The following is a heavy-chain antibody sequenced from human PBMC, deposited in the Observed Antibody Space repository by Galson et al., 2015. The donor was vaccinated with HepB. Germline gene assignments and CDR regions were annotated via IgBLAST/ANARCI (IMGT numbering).Heavy chain of an antibody. CDR2: IDTADGYT. V-gene: IGHV1-3*04. CDR1: GYIFTIFG. Sequence: SVKVSCKASGYIFTIFGMHWVRQAPGQGLEWMGWIDTADGYTRYAQKFQGRVTITRDTSASTAYMELSSLTSEDTAVYYCSRGPSSSPAVWFEPWGQGTLVTVSS. CDR3: SRGPSSSPAVWFEP. D-gene: IGHD6-6*01. J-gene: IGHJ5*02.